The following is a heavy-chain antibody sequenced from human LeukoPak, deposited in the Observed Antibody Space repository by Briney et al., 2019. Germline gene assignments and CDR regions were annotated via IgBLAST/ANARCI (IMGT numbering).Heavy chain of an antibody. Sequence: GGSLRLSCAASGFTFDDYTMHWVRQAPGKGLEWVSSISSSSSYIYYADSVKGRFTLSRQNAKNSLYLQVNSLRAEDTAVYYCARVMRSYDSSGLNYWGQGTLVTVSS. D-gene: IGHD3-22*01. J-gene: IGHJ4*02. V-gene: IGHV3-21*01. CDR3: ARVMRSYDSSGLNY. CDR2: ISSSSSYI. CDR1: GFTFDDYT.